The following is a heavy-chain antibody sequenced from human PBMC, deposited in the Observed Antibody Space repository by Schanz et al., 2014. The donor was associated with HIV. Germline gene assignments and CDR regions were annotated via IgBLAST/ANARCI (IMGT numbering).Heavy chain of an antibody. CDR2: INGYNGHT. Sequence: QVHLVQSGAEVRDPGASVKVSCRSSGYTFTIYGISWVRQAPGQGLEWMGWINGYNGHTIYAQSFQDKLTMTTDTYTNTAYMELRSLRSDDTAVYYCARDGSKTIDYWGQGTLVTVSS. CDR1: GYTFTIYG. CDR3: ARDGSKTIDY. D-gene: IGHD4-4*01. V-gene: IGHV1-18*01. J-gene: IGHJ4*02.